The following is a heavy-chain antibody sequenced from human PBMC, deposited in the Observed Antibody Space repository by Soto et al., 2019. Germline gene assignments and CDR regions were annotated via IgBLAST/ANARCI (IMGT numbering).Heavy chain of an antibody. V-gene: IGHV4-39*01. Sequence: QLQLQESGPGLVKPSETLSLTCTVSGGSISSSSYYWGWIRQPPGKGLEWIGSIYYSGSTYYNPSLKSGVTIAVDTSKNQFSMKLSSVNAADTAVYYCAIHYWVWVGELDRFDPWGQGTLVTVSS. D-gene: IGHD3-10*01. CDR2: IYYSGST. CDR1: GGSISSSSYY. CDR3: AIHYWVWVGELDRFDP. J-gene: IGHJ5*02.